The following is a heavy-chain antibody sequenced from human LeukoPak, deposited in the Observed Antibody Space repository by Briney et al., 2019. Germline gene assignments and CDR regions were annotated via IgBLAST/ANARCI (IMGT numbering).Heavy chain of an antibody. CDR3: ARAAAAFGTHLDY. V-gene: IGHV1-2*02. CDR1: GGTFSSYA. CDR2: INPNSGGT. Sequence: GSSVKVSCKASGGTFSSYAISWVRQAPGQGLEWMGWINPNSGGTNYAQKFQDRVTMSRDTSISTAYMELSSLRSDDTAVYYCARAAAAFGTHLDYWGQGTLVTVSP. J-gene: IGHJ4*02. D-gene: IGHD6-13*01.